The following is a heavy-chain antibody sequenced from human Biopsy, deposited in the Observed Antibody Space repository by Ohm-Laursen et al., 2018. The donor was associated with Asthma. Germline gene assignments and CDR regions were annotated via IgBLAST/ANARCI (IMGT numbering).Heavy chain of an antibody. Sequence: SVKVSCKASGFSFDNYFMHWVRQAPGQGLEWMGIINPSGAGTRYAEKLRGRLVVTRDASTRTAFMDLRSLRSDDTAIYFCARARETTNYGDSDFDIWGQGTLITVSS. CDR3: ARARETTNYGDSDFDI. J-gene: IGHJ4*02. CDR2: INPSGAGT. CDR1: GFSFDNYF. D-gene: IGHD2-8*01. V-gene: IGHV1-46*02.